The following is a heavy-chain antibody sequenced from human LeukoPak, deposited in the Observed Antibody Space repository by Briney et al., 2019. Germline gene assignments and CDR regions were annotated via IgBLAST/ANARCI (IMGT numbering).Heavy chain of an antibody. J-gene: IGHJ4*02. CDR1: GYTFTSYG. CDR2: ISAYNGNT. CDR3: ARIMGILSSSWSGGY. V-gene: IGHV1-18*01. D-gene: IGHD6-13*01. Sequence: ASVKVSCKASGYTFTSYGISWVRQAPGQGLEWMGWISAYNGNTNYAQKLQGRVTMTTDTSTSTAYMELRSLRSDDTAVYYCARIMGILSSSWSGGYWGQGTLVTVSS.